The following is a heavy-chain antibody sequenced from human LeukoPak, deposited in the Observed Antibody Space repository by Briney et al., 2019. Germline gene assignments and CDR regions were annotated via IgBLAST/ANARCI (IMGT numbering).Heavy chain of an antibody. J-gene: IGHJ3*02. CDR2: IIPVLGMS. Sequence: SVKVSCKASGGTFVSFTISWVRQAPGQGLEWMGRIIPVLGMSNYTQKFQDRVTITADKSTSTAYMELSGLRSEDTAVYYCARDLRYCAGASCSRWGYGFGIWGQGTKVIVSS. D-gene: IGHD2-8*02. CDR1: GGTFVSFT. CDR3: ARDLRYCAGASCSRWGYGFGI. V-gene: IGHV1-69*04.